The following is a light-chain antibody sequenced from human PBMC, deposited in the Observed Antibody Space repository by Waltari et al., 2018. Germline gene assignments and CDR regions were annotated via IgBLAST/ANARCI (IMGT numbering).Light chain of an antibody. Sequence: QSALTQPASVSGSPGQSITISCTGTSSDVGGYNYVSWYQQHPGKAPKLMIYEVSNRPSGFSNRFSGSKSGNTASLTISGLQAEDEADYYCSSYTSSSTYGFGTGTKVTVL. J-gene: IGLJ1*01. CDR3: SSYTSSSTYG. CDR1: SSDVGGYNY. CDR2: EVS. V-gene: IGLV2-14*01.